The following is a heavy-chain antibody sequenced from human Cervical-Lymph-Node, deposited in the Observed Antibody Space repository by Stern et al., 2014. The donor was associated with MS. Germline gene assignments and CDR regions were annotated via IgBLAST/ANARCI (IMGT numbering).Heavy chain of an antibody. CDR1: GYRFTDYW. V-gene: IGHV5-51*03. D-gene: IGHD6-13*01. J-gene: IGHJ4*02. CDR3: ARLSRETYTSTWYGCDY. Sequence: VQLVQSGAEVKKPGESLKISCKGSGYRFTDYWIVWVRQMPGQGLEWMGIIYPGDSDTKYSPSFQGQVTISADNSLTTAYLQWSNLQASDTAMYYCARLSRETYTSTWYGCDYWGQGTLVTVSS. CDR2: IYPGDSDT.